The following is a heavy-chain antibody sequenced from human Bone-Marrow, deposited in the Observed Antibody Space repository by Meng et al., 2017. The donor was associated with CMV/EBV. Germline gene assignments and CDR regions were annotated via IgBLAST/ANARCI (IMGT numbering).Heavy chain of an antibody. CDR1: GGSISSYY. CDR2: IYYSWST. Sequence: SETLSLTCTVSGGSISSYYWSWIRQPPGKGLEWIGYIYYSWSTNYNPSLKSRVTISVDTSKNQFSLKLSSVTAADTAVYYCARELRPYGMDVWGQGTTVTVSS. CDR3: ARELRPYGMDV. J-gene: IGHJ6*02. V-gene: IGHV4-59*01.